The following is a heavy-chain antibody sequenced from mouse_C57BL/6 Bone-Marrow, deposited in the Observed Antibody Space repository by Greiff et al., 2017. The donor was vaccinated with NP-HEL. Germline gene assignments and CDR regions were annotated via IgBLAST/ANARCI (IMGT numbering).Heavy chain of an antibody. V-gene: IGHV1-76*01. Sequence: QVHVKQSGAELVRPGASVKLSCKASGYTFTDYYINWVKQRPGQGLEWIARIYPGSGNTYYNEKFKGKATLTAEKSSSTAYMQLSSLTSEDSAVYFCARDSNSDYYAMDYWGQGTSVTVSS. D-gene: IGHD2-5*01. CDR1: GYTFTDYY. J-gene: IGHJ4*01. CDR2: IYPGSGNT. CDR3: ARDSNSDYYAMDY.